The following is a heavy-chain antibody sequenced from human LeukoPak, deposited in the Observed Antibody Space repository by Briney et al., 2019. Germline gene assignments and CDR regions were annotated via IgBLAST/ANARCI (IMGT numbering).Heavy chain of an antibody. CDR1: GGSLSGYY. CDR2: INHSGSP. Sequence: SETLSLTCAVYGGSLSGYYWSWIRHPPGKGVEWIGEINHSGSPNYNPSLKSRVTISVDTSKNQFSLKLSSVTAADTAVYYCAREGFEYSSSHFDYWGQGTLVTVSS. D-gene: IGHD6-6*01. J-gene: IGHJ4*02. V-gene: IGHV4-34*01. CDR3: AREGFEYSSSHFDY.